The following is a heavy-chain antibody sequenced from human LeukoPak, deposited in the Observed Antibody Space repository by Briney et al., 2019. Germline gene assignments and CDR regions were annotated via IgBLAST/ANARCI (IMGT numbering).Heavy chain of an antibody. V-gene: IGHV3-73*01. J-gene: IGHJ4*02. CDR2: IRSKANNYGT. CDR1: GFTFSGSG. D-gene: IGHD4/OR15-4a*01. CDR3: SRQPPDYGGSDR. Sequence: GGSLRLSCAASGFTFSGSGMHWVRQASGKGLEWVGRIRSKANNYGTAYAASVKGRFTISRDDSKNTAYLQMHSLKTEDTAVYYCSRQPPDYGGSDRWGQGPLVTVSS.